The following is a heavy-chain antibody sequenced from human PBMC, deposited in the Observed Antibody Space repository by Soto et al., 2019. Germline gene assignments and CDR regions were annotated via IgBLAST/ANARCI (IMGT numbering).Heavy chain of an antibody. CDR2: INYDGYS. CDR1: GGSITNYY. CDR3: ARLGFGPLHGLVDV. Sequence: QVQLQESGPGLVKPSETLSLTCTVSGGSITNYYCSWFRQPPGKGLEWIGYINYDGYSAYNLSLKRRVTLSRDASKTQFSLTLESVTATDPAVYYCARLGFGPLHGLVDVWGPGTTVIVSS. D-gene: IGHD3-10*01. J-gene: IGHJ6*02. V-gene: IGHV4-59*08.